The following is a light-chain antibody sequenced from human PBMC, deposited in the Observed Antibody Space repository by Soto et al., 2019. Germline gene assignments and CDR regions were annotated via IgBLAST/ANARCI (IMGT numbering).Light chain of an antibody. CDR2: DAS. CDR3: QQYASAPLT. J-gene: IGKJ1*01. V-gene: IGKV3-20*01. CDR1: LTVTNNY. Sequence: EIVLTHSPVTVSLSPGERATLSCRASLTVTNNYLAWYQQKAGQAPRLVIYDASTRATGIPDRFSASGSGTDFTLTISRLEPEDFAVYFCQQYASAPLTFGQGTKVDIK.